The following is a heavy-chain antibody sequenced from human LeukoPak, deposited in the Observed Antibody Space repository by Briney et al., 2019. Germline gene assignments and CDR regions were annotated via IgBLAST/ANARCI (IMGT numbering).Heavy chain of an antibody. V-gene: IGHV3-64*01. J-gene: IGHJ4*02. Sequence: GGSLRPSCAASGFTFSYYAMAWVRQAPGKGLEYVSAISRNGGTTDYAKSVKGRFTISRDNSKNTLYLQMGSLRAEDMAVYYCAREALRGYSGYDPADYFDFWGQGTLVTVSS. CDR1: GFTFSYYA. CDR2: ISRNGGTT. CDR3: AREALRGYSGYDPADYFDF. D-gene: IGHD5-12*01.